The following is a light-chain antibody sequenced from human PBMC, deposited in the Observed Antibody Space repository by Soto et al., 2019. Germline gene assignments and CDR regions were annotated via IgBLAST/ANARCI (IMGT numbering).Light chain of an antibody. J-gene: IGKJ4*01. Sequence: EIVLTQSPGTLSLSPGDRATLCCRASQTVSFSYLAWYQQKPCQAPRLLIYGASSRATGIPDRFSGSESGTDFTLTISRLEPEDFSVYYWQQYGSSPLTFGGGTKVEIK. V-gene: IGKV3-20*01. CDR1: QTVSFSY. CDR2: GAS. CDR3: QQYGSSPLT.